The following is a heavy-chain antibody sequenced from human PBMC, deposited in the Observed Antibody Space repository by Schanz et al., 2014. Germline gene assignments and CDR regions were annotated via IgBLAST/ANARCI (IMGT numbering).Heavy chain of an antibody. Sequence: EVHLLESGGGLVQPGGSLRLSCAASGFGFSSYSMNWVRQAPGKGLEWVSAISGSGGSTYYADSVKGRFTISRDNSKNTLYLQMNSLRAEDTAVYYCARNRGSGGQNWYFDLWGRGPLVTVSS. D-gene: IGHD1-26*01. CDR3: ARNRGSGGQNWYFDL. CDR2: ISGSGGST. J-gene: IGHJ2*01. V-gene: IGHV3-23*01. CDR1: GFGFSSYS.